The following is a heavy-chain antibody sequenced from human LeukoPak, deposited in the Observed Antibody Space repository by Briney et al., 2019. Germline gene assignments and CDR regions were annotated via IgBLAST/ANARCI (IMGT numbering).Heavy chain of an antibody. J-gene: IGHJ4*02. CDR2: INTNTGNP. Sequence: GASVKVSCKASGYTFTSSALNWVRQAPGQGLEWMGWINTNTGNPTYAQGFTGRFVFSLDTSVSTAYLHISSLEAEDTAIYYCATDLKNGDSGCFDYWGQGTLVTVSS. D-gene: IGHD6-19*01. V-gene: IGHV7-4-1*02. CDR3: ATDLKNGDSGCFDY. CDR1: GYTFTSSA.